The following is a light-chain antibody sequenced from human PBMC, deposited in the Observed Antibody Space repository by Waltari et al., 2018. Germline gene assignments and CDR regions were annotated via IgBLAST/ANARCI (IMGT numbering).Light chain of an antibody. V-gene: IGKV3-20*01. CDR2: DTS. Sequence: EIVLTQSPGTLSLSPGERATLSCRASQTVRTTYLAWYQQKPGQAPPLLIYDTSSMATGTPDRFSGSGSGTDFSLTISSLEPEDFAVYYCQQYDISPLTFGGGTKVETK. J-gene: IGKJ4*01. CDR3: QQYDISPLT. CDR1: QTVRTTY.